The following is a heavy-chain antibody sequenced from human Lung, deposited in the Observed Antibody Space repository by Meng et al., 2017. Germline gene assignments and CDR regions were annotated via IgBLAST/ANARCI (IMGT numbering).Heavy chain of an antibody. J-gene: IGHJ4*02. CDR2: INHSGST. CDR3: ARGPTTMAHDFDY. V-gene: IGHV4-34*01. D-gene: IGHD4-11*01. Sequence: QVQLQQWGAGLLKPSGTLPLPCVVSGGSFSDYYWSWIRQPPGKGLEWIGEINHSGSTNYNPSLESRATISVDTSQNNLSLKLSSVTAADSAVYYCARGPTTMAHDFDYWGQGTLVTVSS. CDR1: GGSFSDYY.